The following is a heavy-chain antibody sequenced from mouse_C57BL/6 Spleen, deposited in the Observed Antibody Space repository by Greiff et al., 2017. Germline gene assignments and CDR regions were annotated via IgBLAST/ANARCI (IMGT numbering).Heavy chain of an antibody. J-gene: IGHJ1*03. CDR3: ARKGPYGSSYFWYFDV. CDR2: IDPEDGEP. D-gene: IGHD1-1*01. CDR1: GFNIKDYY. Sequence: VHVKQSGAELVKPGASVKLSCTASGFNIKDYYMHWVKQRTEQGLEWIGRIDPEDGEPKYAPKFQGKATITADTSSNTAYLQLSSLTSEDTAVYYCARKGPYGSSYFWYFDVWGTGTTVTVSS. V-gene: IGHV14-2*01.